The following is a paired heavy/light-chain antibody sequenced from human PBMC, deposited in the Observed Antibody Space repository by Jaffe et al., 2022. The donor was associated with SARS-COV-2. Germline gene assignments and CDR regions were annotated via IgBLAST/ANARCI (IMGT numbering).Heavy chain of an antibody. V-gene: IGHV4-61*01. CDR3: ARDSAPSRWYV. Sequence: QVQLQESGPGLVKPSETLSLTCTVSRGSVSSGRFYWSWVRQSPEKGLEWIGYIYYSGSTNYNPSLRSRVTISLDTSRNQFSLKLTSVTAADTAVYYCARDSAPSRWYVWGQGTLVTVSS. CDR1: RGSVSSGRFY. CDR2: IYYSGST. D-gene: IGHD6-19*01. J-gene: IGHJ4*02.
Light chain of an antibody. CDR3: QQYSSPYT. V-gene: IGKV3-20*01. CDR1: QSVSSD. J-gene: IGKJ2*01. Sequence: EIVLTQSPGTLSLSPGERATLSCRASQSVSSDLAWYLQKPGQAPRLLIYDTSSRAAGIPDRFSGSGSGTDFTLTISRLEPEDFGVYYCQQYSSPYTFGQGTKLEIK. CDR2: DTS.